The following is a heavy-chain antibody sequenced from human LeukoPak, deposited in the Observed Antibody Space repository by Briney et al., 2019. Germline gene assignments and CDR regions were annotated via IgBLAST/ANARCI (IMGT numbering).Heavy chain of an antibody. V-gene: IGHV4-59*01. D-gene: IGHD6-13*01. Sequence: AETLSLSCAASGFTISSYYWSWIRQPPGKGLEWIWYIYCSGSTNYNPSPKSRVTISVDTSKNQFSLKLSSVTAADTAVYYCARDGIAAAGKSIDAFDIWGQGTMVTVSS. CDR3: ARDGIAAAGKSIDAFDI. CDR1: GFTISSYY. J-gene: IGHJ3*02. CDR2: IYCSGST.